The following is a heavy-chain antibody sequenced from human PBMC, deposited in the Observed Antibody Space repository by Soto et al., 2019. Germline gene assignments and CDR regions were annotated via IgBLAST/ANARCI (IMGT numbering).Heavy chain of an antibody. J-gene: IGHJ4*02. CDR2: IFATGTTI. CDR1: GFNLGSYS. Sequence: GWSLRLSCVASGFNLGSYSMVWVRQAPGKGLEWVSYIFATGTTIYYADSVKGRFTVSRDNARNSLFLLMNGLRAEDTAVYYCARDKDWAFDYWGQGA. V-gene: IGHV3-48*03. D-gene: IGHD3-9*01. CDR3: ARDKDWAFDY.